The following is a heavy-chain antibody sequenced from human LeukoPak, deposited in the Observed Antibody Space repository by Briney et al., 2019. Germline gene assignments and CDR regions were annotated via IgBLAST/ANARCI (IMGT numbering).Heavy chain of an antibody. V-gene: IGHV4-30-2*01. CDR2: IYHSGST. J-gene: IGHJ5*02. CDR3: ARGKTDIVVVGWFDP. D-gene: IGHD2-2*01. CDR1: GGSISSGGYS. Sequence: PSETLSLTCAVSGGSISSGGYSWSWIRQPPGKGLEWIGYIYHSGSTYYNPSLKSRVTISVDRSKNQFSLKLSSVTAADTAVYYCARGKTDIVVVGWFDPWGQGTLVTVSS.